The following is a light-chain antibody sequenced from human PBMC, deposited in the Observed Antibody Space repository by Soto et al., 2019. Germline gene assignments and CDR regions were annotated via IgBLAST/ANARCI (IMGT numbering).Light chain of an antibody. V-gene: IGKV3-15*01. CDR1: QDISNK. CDR3: QQYNRWFSIT. J-gene: IGKJ5*01. Sequence: TQSPATLSMSPGERVTLSCRASQDISNKLAWYQQKPGQAPRLLIYGASLRATGIPGRFTGSGSGTEFALTISSLQSEDIATYYCQQYNRWFSITFGQGTLLEI. CDR2: GAS.